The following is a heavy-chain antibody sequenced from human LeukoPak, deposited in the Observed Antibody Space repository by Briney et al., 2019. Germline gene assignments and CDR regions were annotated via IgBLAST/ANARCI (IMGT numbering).Heavy chain of an antibody. CDR2: ISGSGGST. D-gene: IGHD2-15*01. CDR3: AKDNIVVVVAATLDY. J-gene: IGHJ4*02. V-gene: IGHV3-23*01. Sequence: GGSLRLSCAASGFTFSSYALSWVREAPGKGLEYVSAISGSGGSTYYAVSVKGRFTISRDNSKNTLYLQMNSLRADDTAVYYCAKDNIVVVVAATLDYWGQGTLVTVSS. CDR1: GFTFSSYA.